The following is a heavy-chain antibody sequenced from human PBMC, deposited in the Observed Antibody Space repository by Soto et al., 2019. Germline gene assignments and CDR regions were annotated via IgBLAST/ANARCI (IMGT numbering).Heavy chain of an antibody. CDR2: ISYDGSNK. CDR3: AKSGRWIDYDILTGYYPDY. CDR1: GFTFSSYG. J-gene: IGHJ4*02. Sequence: SGGSLRLSCAASGFTFSSYGMHWVRQAPGKGLEWVAVISYDGSNKYYADSVKGRFTISRDNSKNTLYLQMNSLRAEDTAVYYCAKSGRWIDYDILTGYYPDYWGQGTLVTVSS. D-gene: IGHD3-9*01. V-gene: IGHV3-30*18.